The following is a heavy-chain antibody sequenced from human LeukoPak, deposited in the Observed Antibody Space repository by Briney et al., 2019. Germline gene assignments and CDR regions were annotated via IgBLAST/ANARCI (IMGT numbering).Heavy chain of an antibody. CDR1: GYTFTSFG. D-gene: IGHD6-13*01. J-gene: IGHJ4*02. Sequence: GASVKVSCKASGYTFTSFGINWMRQAPGQGLEWMGWISAYSGNTNSAQKLQGRVTMTTDTSTSTAYMELRSLRSDDTAVYYCARDLAGAAAGTIPLFDYWGQGTLVTVSS. CDR3: ARDLAGAAAGTIPLFDY. V-gene: IGHV1-18*01. CDR2: ISAYSGNT.